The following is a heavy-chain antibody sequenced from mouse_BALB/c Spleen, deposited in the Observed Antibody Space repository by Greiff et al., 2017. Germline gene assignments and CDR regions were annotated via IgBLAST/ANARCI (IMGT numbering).Heavy chain of an antibody. V-gene: IGHV1-77*01. CDR3: ARHYYDYVFFAY. CDR2: IYPGSGST. CDR1: GYTFTDYV. J-gene: IGHJ3*01. Sequence: VKLMESGPELVKPGASVKMSCKASGYTFTDYVISWVKQRTGQGLEWIGEIYPGSGSTYYNEKFKGKATLTADKSSNTAYMQLSSLTSEDSAVYFCARHYYDYVFFAYWGQGTLVTVSA. D-gene: IGHD2-4*01.